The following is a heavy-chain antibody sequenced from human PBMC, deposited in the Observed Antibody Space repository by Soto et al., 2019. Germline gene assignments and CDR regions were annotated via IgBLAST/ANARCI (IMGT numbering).Heavy chain of an antibody. D-gene: IGHD3-22*01. CDR3: TAGLGYYDPYGMDV. CDR2: FKSETDGGTT. J-gene: IGHJ6*02. Sequence: SLRLSCAASEFTFGDAWMTWVRQIPGKGLEWLGRFKSETDGGTTDYAAPVKGRFTISGDDSKSTLYLQMNSLKTADTAVYYCTAGLGYYDPYGMDVWGHGTTVTVSS. CDR1: EFTFGDAW. V-gene: IGHV3-15*01.